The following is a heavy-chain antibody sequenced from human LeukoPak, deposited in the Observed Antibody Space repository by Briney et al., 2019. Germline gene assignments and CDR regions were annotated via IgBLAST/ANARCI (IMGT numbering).Heavy chain of an antibody. Sequence: AASLRLSCAASGFTFSSYSMNWVRQAPGQGLEWVASISSSSSYIYYADSVKGRFTISRDNAKNSLYLQMNSLRAEDTAVYYCAREGIAVAGTGDYWGQGTLVTVSS. CDR1: GFTFSSYS. CDR2: ISSSSSYI. D-gene: IGHD6-19*01. CDR3: AREGIAVAGTGDY. J-gene: IGHJ4*02. V-gene: IGHV3-21*01.